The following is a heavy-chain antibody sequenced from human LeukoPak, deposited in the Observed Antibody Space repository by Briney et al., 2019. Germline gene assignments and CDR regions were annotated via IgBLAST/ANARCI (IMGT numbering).Heavy chain of an antibody. CDR1: AGFISSYY. J-gene: IGHJ4*02. D-gene: IGHD6-13*01. CDR2: IYHSGST. Sequence: SETLSLTCTVSAGFISSYYRSWIRQPPGKGLEWIGYIYHSGSTNYNPSLKSRVTMSVDTSRNQFSLKLSSVTAADTAVYYCAGIIPAAGTFYYFDYWDQGTLVTVSS. V-gene: IGHV4-59*08. CDR3: AGIIPAAGTFYYFDY.